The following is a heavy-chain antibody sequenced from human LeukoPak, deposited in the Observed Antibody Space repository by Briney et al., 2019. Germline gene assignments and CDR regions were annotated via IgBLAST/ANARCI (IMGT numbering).Heavy chain of an antibody. CDR2: INHSGST. Sequence: SETLSLTCAVYGGSFSGYYWSWIRQPPGKGLEWIGEINHSGSTNYNPSLKSRVTISVDTSENQFSLKLSSVTAADTAVYCCARVTVTITDYWGQGTLVTVSS. J-gene: IGHJ4*02. CDR3: ARVTVTITDY. CDR1: GGSFSGYY. V-gene: IGHV4-34*01. D-gene: IGHD4-11*01.